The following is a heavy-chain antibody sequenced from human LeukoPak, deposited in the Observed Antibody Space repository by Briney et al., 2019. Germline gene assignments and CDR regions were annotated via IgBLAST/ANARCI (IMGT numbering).Heavy chain of an antibody. CDR1: GGSISSGSYY. D-gene: IGHD3-10*01. CDR2: IYTSGST. Sequence: PSXTLSLTCTVSGGSISSGSYYWSWIRQPAGKGLEWIGRIYTSGSTNYNPSLKSRVTISVATSKRPFSLKLSSVTAADTAVYYCASSFYGSGSPSDYWGQGTLVTVSS. J-gene: IGHJ4*02. V-gene: IGHV4-61*02. CDR3: ASSFYGSGSPSDY.